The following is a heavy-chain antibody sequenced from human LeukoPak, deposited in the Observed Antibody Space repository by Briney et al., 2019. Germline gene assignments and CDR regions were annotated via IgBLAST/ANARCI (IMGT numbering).Heavy chain of an antibody. CDR2: IYYSGST. Sequence: SETPSLTCTVSGGSISSGGYYWSWIRQHPGKGLEWIGYIYYSGSTYYNPSLKSRVTISVDTSKNQFSLKLSSVTAADTAVYYCARGTTSYYYYMDVWGKGTTVTVSS. CDR1: GGSISSGGYY. CDR3: ARGTTSYYYYMDV. J-gene: IGHJ6*03. D-gene: IGHD1-7*01. V-gene: IGHV4-31*03.